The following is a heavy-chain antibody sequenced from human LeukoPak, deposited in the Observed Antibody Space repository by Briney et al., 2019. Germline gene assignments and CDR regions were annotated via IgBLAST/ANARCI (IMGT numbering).Heavy chain of an antibody. CDR1: GFTFSSNS. D-gene: IGHD1-26*01. CDR3: ARDPILPGATGGADY. J-gene: IGHJ4*02. CDR2: ISSSSSYI. V-gene: IGHV3-21*01. Sequence: PGGSLRLSGAASGFTFSSNSMTWVRQAPGKGLEWVASISSSSSYIYYADSVKGRFTISRDNAKTSLYLQMNSLRAEDTAVYYCARDPILPGATGGADYWGQGTLVTVSS.